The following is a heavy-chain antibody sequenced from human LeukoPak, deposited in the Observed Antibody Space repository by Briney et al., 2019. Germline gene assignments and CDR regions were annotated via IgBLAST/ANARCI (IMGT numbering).Heavy chain of an antibody. CDR3: ARGNDYSNHYYYYMDV. V-gene: IGHV1-69*05. Sequence: GASVKVSCKASGYIFSSYAISWARQAPGQGLEWMGGSVPILGTANYAQKFQGRVTIATDESTSTAYMELGSLRSEDTAVYYCARGNDYSNHYYYYMDVWGKGTTVTVSS. CDR1: GYIFSSYA. J-gene: IGHJ6*03. CDR2: SVPILGTA. D-gene: IGHD4-11*01.